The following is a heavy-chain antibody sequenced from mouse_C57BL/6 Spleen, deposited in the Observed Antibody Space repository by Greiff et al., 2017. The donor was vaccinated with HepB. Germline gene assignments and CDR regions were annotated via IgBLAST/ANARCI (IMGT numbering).Heavy chain of an antibody. V-gene: IGHV1-22*01. D-gene: IGHD2-14*01. CDR3: AREGGEYRKRGFAY. CDR1: GYTFTDYN. J-gene: IGHJ3*01. Sequence: EVQLQQSGPELVKPGASVKMSCKASGYTFTDYNMHWVKQSHGKSLEWIGYINPNNGGTSYNQKFKGKATLTVNKSSRTAYMELRSLTSEDSAVYDCAREGGEYRKRGFAYWGQGTLVTVSA. CDR2: INPNNGGT.